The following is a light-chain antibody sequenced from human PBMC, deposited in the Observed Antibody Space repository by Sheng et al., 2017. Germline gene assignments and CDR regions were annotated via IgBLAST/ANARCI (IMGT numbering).Light chain of an antibody. CDR2: GIS. CDR3: QQYGSSPYT. J-gene: IGKJ2*01. V-gene: IGKV3-20*01. CDR1: QTVSSSY. Sequence: EIVLTQSPGTLSLSPGERASLSCRASQTVSSSYFAWYQHKPGQAPRLLIFGISSRATGIPDRFSGSGSGTDFTLTISRLEPEDFAVYYCQQYGSSPYTFGQGTKLEIK.